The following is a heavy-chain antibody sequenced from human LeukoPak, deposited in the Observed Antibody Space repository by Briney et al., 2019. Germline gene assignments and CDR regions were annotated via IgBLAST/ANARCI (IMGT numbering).Heavy chain of an antibody. V-gene: IGHV4-30-4*08. Sequence: SSETLSLTCTVSGGSISSGDYYLSWIRQPPGKGLEWIGYIYYSGSTYYNPSLKSRVTISVDTSKNQFSLKLSSVTAADTAVYYCARGGVVISYIYWYFDLWGRGTLVTVSS. D-gene: IGHD3-22*01. CDR1: GGSISSGDYY. CDR3: ARGGVVISYIYWYFDL. J-gene: IGHJ2*01. CDR2: IYYSGST.